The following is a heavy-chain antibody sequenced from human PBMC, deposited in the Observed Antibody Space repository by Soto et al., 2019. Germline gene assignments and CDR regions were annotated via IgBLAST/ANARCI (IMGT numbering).Heavy chain of an antibody. J-gene: IGHJ4*02. CDR1: GGSISNYY. D-gene: IGHD3-3*01. CDR2: IDTSGST. V-gene: IGHV4-4*07. CDR3: ARGGQDFWSGPFDY. Sequence: QGQLQESGPGLVKPSETLSLTCTVSGGSISNYYCNWIRQPAGKGREWIGRIDTSGSTNYNPSLRSRVTMSVDTSKQEFSLKLSSVTAADPALYYCARGGQDFWSGPFDYWGRGALVTVSS.